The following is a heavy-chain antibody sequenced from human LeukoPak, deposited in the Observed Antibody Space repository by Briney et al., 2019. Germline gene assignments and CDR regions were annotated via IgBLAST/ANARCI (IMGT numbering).Heavy chain of an antibody. CDR1: GFTFSSYE. V-gene: IGHV3-48*03. CDR3: ARTLSGWDYFDY. CDR2: ISSSGSTI. D-gene: IGHD6-19*01. J-gene: IGHJ4*02. Sequence: GGSLRLSCAASGFTFSSYEMNWVRQAPGKGLEWVSYISSSGSTIYYADSVKGRFTISRDNAKDSLYLQMNSLRAEDTAVYYCARTLSGWDYFDYWGQGTLVTVSS.